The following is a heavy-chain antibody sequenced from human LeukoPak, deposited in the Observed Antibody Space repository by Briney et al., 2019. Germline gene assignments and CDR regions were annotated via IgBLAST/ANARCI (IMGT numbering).Heavy chain of an antibody. V-gene: IGHV3-21*01. J-gene: IGHJ6*02. CDR1: GFTFSSYS. D-gene: IGHD3-22*01. CDR3: ARWSVVRTRLEYYYYGMDV. Sequence: RGSLRLSCAASGFTFSSYSMNWVRQAPGKGLEWVSSISSSSSYIYYADSVKGRFTISRDNAKNSLYLQMNSLRAEDTAVYYCARWSVVRTRLEYYYYGMDVWGQGTTVTVSS. CDR2: ISSSSSYI.